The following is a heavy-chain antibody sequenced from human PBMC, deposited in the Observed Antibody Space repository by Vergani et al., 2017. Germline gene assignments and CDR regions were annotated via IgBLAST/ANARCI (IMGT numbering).Heavy chain of an antibody. CDR1: GFTFSSYA. CDR2: ISHDGSNK. V-gene: IGHV3-30*04. Sequence: QVQLVESGGGVVQPGRSLRLSCAASGFTFSSYAMHWVRQAPGKGLEWVAVISHDGSNKYYADSVKGRFTISRDNAKNSLYLQMNSLRAEDTAVYYCARVVTMKHWGQGTLVTVSS. D-gene: IGHD4/OR15-4a*01. CDR3: ARVVTMKH. J-gene: IGHJ1*01.